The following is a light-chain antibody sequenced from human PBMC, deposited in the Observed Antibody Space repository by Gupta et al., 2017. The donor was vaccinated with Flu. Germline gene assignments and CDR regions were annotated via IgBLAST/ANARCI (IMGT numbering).Light chain of an antibody. J-gene: IGKJ1*01. CDR1: LGISTY. V-gene: IGKV1-9*01. CDR3: QQVNYYPRT. CDR2: DAS. Sequence: DIRLDQSPSFLSASVGDRVTITCRASLGISTYLVWYQQKPGKAPNLLIYDASTLQSGVPSRFSCSVSGPEFTLTISDLQPEDFATYYCQQVNYYPRTFGQGTKVEIK.